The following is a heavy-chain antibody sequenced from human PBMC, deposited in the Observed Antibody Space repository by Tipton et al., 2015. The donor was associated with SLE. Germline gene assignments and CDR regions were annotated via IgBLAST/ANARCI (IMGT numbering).Heavy chain of an antibody. V-gene: IGHV4-59*08. D-gene: IGHD2-21*02. CDR1: GGSIRSNY. CDR2: IYHSEGP. J-gene: IGHJ6*02. Sequence: TLSLTCTVSGGSIRSNYWIWIRQPPGKGLEWIGYIYHSEGPTYNPSLRRRVTMSLATSKNQFSLKLNSVTAADTAVYYCARGMVTWRGAIVGVDVWGQGTTVNVSS. CDR3: ARGMVTWRGAIVGVDV.